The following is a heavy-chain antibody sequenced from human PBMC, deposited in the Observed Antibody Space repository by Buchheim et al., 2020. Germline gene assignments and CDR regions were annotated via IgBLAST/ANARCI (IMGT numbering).Heavy chain of an antibody. CDR2: FDPSDSYT. D-gene: IGHD6-6*01. Sequence: EVQLVQSGAEVKKPGESLRISCKGSGYSFTSYWISWVRQMPGKGLEWMGRFDPSDSYTNYSPSFQGHVTITAAKSISPAYLQWSSLKASDTAMYYCARLSSLYSSSTQYGMDVWGQGTT. CDR3: ARLSSLYSSSTQYGMDV. CDR1: GYSFTSYW. J-gene: IGHJ6*02. V-gene: IGHV5-10-1*03.